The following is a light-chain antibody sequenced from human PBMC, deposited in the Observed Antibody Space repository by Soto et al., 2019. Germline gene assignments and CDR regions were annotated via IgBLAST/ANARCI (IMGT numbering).Light chain of an antibody. V-gene: IGKV3-20*01. CDR1: QSVSRY. Sequence: EIVLTQSPGTLSLSPGERATLSCRASQSVSRYLAWYQQKPGQAPRLLIYGASSRATGIPDRFSGSGSGTDFTLTISRLEPEDFAVYYCQQSGSSPLTFGQGTKVESK. J-gene: IGKJ1*01. CDR2: GAS. CDR3: QQSGSSPLT.